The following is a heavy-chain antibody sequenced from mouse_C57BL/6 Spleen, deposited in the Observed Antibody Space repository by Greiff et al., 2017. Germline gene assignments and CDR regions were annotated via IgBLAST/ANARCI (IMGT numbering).Heavy chain of an antibody. CDR3: ARGLVDY. J-gene: IGHJ2*01. V-gene: IGHV1-82*01. D-gene: IGHD6-1*01. CDR2: IYPGDGDT. CDR1: GYAFSSSW. Sequence: VKLQQSGPELVKPGASVKISCKASGYAFSSSWMNWVKQRPGKGLEWIGRIYPGDGDTNYNGKFKGKATLTADKSSSTAYMQLSSLTSEDSAVYFCARGLVDYWGQGTTLTVSS.